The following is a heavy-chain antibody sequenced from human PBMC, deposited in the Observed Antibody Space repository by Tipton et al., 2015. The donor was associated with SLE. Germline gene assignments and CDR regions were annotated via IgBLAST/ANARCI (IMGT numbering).Heavy chain of an antibody. Sequence: LSLTCTVSGYSISSGYYWGWIRQPPGKGLEWVSYISSSSSTIYYADSVKGRFTISRDNSKNTLYLQMNSLRAEDTAVYYCAKTRGRWWFDAFDIWGQGTMVTVSS. D-gene: IGHD2-15*01. CDR2: ISSSSSTI. CDR1: GYSISSGYY. CDR3: AKTRGRWWFDAFDI. J-gene: IGHJ3*02. V-gene: IGHV3-11*01.